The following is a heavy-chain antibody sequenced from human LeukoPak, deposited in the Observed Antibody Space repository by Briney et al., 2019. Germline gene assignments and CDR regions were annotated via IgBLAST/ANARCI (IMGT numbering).Heavy chain of an antibody. CDR3: ARDQYYYDMVYYYYMDV. CDR1: GFTFSSYE. CDR2: ISSSGSTI. D-gene: IGHD3-22*01. J-gene: IGHJ6*03. V-gene: IGHV3-48*03. Sequence: GGSLRLSCAASGFTFSSYEMNWVRQAPGKGLEWVSYISSSGSTIYYADSVKGRFTISRDNAKNSLYLQMNSLRAEDTAVYYCARDQYYYDMVYYYYMDVWGKGTTVTVSS.